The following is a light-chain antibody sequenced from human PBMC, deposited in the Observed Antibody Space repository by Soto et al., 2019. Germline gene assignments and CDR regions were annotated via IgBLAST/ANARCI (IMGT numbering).Light chain of an antibody. Sequence: DIQMTQSPSTLSASVGDRVTITCRASESINYWLAWYQQKPGRAPKLLIYDASSLESGVPSRFSGSGSGTEFTLTINSLQPDDFATFYCQQYDSYSPTFGQGTKVEIK. V-gene: IGKV1-5*01. CDR1: ESINYW. CDR2: DAS. J-gene: IGKJ1*01. CDR3: QQYDSYSPT.